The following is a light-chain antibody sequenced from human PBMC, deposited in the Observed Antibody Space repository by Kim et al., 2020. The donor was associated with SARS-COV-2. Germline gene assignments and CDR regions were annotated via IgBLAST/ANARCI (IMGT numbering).Light chain of an antibody. CDR2: DVT. Sequence: QSALTQPASVSGSPGQSITISCTGTSSDVGRYNYVSWYQQYPGKAPKLMIYDVTKRPSGVSDRFSGSKSGNTASLTISGLQAEDEADYYCSSSASSSTCVFGTGTKVTVL. CDR1: SSDVGRYNY. V-gene: IGLV2-14*01. J-gene: IGLJ1*01. CDR3: SSSASSSTCV.